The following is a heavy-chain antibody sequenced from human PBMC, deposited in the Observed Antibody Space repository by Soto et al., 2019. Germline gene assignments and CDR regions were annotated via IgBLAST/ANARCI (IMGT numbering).Heavy chain of an antibody. CDR2: TYYRSKWYN. CDR3: ESDARFYYYYGMDV. V-gene: IGHV6-1*01. CDR1: GDSVSSNSAA. J-gene: IGHJ6*02. D-gene: IGHD3-3*01. Sequence: PSQTLSLTCAISGDSVSSNSAAWNWIRQSPSRGLEWLGRTYYRSKWYNDYAVSVKSRITINPDTPKNQFSLQLNSVTPEDTAVYYRESDARFYYYYGMDVWGQGTTVTVSS.